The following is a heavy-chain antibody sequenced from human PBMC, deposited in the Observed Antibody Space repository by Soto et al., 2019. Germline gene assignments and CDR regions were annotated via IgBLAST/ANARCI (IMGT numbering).Heavy chain of an antibody. Sequence: GESLKISCAASGFTFSSYAMSWVRQAPGKGLEWVSAISGSGGSTYYADSVKGRFTISRDNSKNTLYLQMNSLRAEDTAVYYCAKRTSGNYYMDVWGKGTTVTVSS. D-gene: IGHD2-2*01. V-gene: IGHV3-23*01. J-gene: IGHJ6*03. CDR2: ISGSGGST. CDR1: GFTFSSYA. CDR3: AKRTSGNYYMDV.